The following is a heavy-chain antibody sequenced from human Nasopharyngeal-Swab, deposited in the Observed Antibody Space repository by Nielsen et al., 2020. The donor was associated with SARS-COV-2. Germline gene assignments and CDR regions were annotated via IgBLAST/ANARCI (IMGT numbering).Heavy chain of an antibody. CDR1: GFTFSSYA. D-gene: IGHD2-2*01. J-gene: IGHJ6*04. CDR2: ISGSGGST. Sequence: GESLKISCAASGFTFSSYAMSWVRQAPGKGLEWVSAISGSGGSTYYADSVKGRFTISRDNSKNTLYLQMNSLRAEDTAVYYCTRPIYCSSTSCSDVWGKGTTVTVSS. V-gene: IGHV3-23*01. CDR3: TRPIYCSSTSCSDV.